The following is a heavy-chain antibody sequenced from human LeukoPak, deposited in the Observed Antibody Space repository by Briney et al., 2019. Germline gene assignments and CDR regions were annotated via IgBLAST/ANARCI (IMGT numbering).Heavy chain of an antibody. CDR3: ATSSIALAGTVDY. CDR1: GFTFSSYI. Sequence: PGGSLRLSCAASGFTFSSYIMNWVRQAPGKGPEWVSSISSSSAYIYYADSAKGRFTISRDNAKSSLFLQMNSLRDEDTAVYYCATSSIALAGTVDYWGQGTLVTVSS. J-gene: IGHJ4*02. D-gene: IGHD6-19*01. V-gene: IGHV3-21*01. CDR2: ISSSSAYI.